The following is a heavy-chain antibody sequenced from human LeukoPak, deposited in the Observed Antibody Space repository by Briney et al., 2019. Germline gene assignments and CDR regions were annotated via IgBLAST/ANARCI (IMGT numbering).Heavy chain of an antibody. CDR3: TRVGYIDEGIDY. Sequence: GGSLRLSCVASGFTFSSYNMNWVRQAPGKGLEWVANIKQDGSKKSYVDSVKGRFTISRDNAKNSLYLQMNSLRAEDTAIYYCTRVGYIDEGIDYWGQGTLVTVSS. J-gene: IGHJ4*02. CDR2: IKQDGSKK. CDR1: GFTFSSYN. V-gene: IGHV3-7*04. D-gene: IGHD5-24*01.